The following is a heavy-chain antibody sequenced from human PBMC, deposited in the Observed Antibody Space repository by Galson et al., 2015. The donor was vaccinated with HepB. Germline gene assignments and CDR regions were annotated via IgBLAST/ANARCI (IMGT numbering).Heavy chain of an antibody. CDR1: GFTFSSYS. V-gene: IGHV3-21*01. D-gene: IGHD3-10*01. CDR2: ISSSSSYI. CDR3: ARSMVQGHYYYYYMDV. J-gene: IGHJ6*03. Sequence: SLRLSCAASGFTFSSYSMNWVRQAPGKGLEWVSSISSSSSYIYYADSVKGRFTISRDNAKNSLYLQMNSLRAEDTAVYYCARSMVQGHYYYYYMDVWGKGTTVTVSS.